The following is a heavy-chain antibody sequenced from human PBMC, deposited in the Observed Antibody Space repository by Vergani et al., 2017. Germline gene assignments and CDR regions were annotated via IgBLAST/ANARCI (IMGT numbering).Heavy chain of an antibody. CDR2: ISGSGGST. D-gene: IGHD3-3*01. Sequence: EVQLLESGGGLVQPGGSLRLSCAASGFTFSSYAMSWVRQAPGKGLEWVSAISGSGGSTYYADSVKGRFTISSDNSKNTLYLQMNSLRAEDTAVYYCAKHPNYDFWSGPDNYYYMDVWGKGTTVTVSS. V-gene: IGHV3-23*01. J-gene: IGHJ6*03. CDR3: AKHPNYDFWSGPDNYYYMDV. CDR1: GFTFSSYA.